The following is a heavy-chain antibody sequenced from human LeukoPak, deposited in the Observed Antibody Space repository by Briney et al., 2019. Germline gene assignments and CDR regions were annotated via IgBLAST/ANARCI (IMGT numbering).Heavy chain of an antibody. CDR3: ARGPGRVATILSRFYNWFDP. V-gene: IGHV4-34*01. CDR2: INHSGST. Sequence: PSETLSLTCAVFGGSFSGYYWSWIRQPPETGLEWIGEINHSGSTNYNPSLKSRVTISVDTSKNQISLKLSSVTAADTAVYYCARGPGRVATILSRFYNWFDPWGQGTLVTVSS. CDR1: GGSFSGYY. J-gene: IGHJ5*02. D-gene: IGHD5-12*01.